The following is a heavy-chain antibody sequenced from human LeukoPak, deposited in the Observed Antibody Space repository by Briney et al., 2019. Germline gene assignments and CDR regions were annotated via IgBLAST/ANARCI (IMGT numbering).Heavy chain of an antibody. Sequence: GGTLRLSCAASGFTFSSSWMHWVRQAPGKGLVWVSRLDGDGSTTTYADSVKGRFTISRDNAKNTLYLQLNSLGAEDTAVYYCTRGTGTTFDYWGQGTLVTVSS. D-gene: IGHD1-1*01. V-gene: IGHV3-74*01. CDR3: TRGTGTTFDY. CDR1: GFTFSSSW. CDR2: LDGDGSTT. J-gene: IGHJ4*02.